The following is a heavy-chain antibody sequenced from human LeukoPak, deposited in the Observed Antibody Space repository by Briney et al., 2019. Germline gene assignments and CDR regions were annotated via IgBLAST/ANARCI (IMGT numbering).Heavy chain of an antibody. Sequence: PSETLSLTCTVSGGSISSSSYYGGWIRQPPGKGLEWIGSIYYSGGTYYNPSLKSRVTISVDTSKNQFSLKLSSVSAADTAVYSCARHRNADTAMVSDYWGQGTLVTVSS. V-gene: IGHV4-39*01. CDR3: ARHRNADTAMVSDY. D-gene: IGHD5-18*01. J-gene: IGHJ4*02. CDR1: GGSISSSSYY. CDR2: IYYSGGT.